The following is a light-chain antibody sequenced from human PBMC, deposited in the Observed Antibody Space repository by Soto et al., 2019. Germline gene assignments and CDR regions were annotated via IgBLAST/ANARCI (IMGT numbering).Light chain of an antibody. CDR3: AEATHWPLT. CDR1: RGLVFSDGNTF. V-gene: IGKV2-30*01. Sequence: DVVMTQSPFSLPVTLGQSASISCRSSRGLVFSDGNTFLSWFQQRPGQSPRRLIYQVSKRDSGGPDRCSGSGAGTDVTLTISRVEAEDVAIYYCAEATHWPLTFGGGTKVDIK. CDR2: QVS. J-gene: IGKJ4*01.